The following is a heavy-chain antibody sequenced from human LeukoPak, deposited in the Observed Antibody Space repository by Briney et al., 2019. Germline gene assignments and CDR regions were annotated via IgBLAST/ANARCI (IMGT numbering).Heavy chain of an antibody. D-gene: IGHD2-15*01. CDR3: ARVAAPLGYCSGGSCYLDY. J-gene: IGHJ4*02. CDR2: INHSGST. CDR1: GGSFSGYY. Sequence: PSETLSLTCAVYGGSFSGYYWTWIRQPPGKGLEWIGEINHSGSTNYNPSLKSRVTISVDTSKNQFSLKLSSVTAADTAVYYCARVAAPLGYCSGGSCYLDYWGQGTLVTVSS. V-gene: IGHV4-34*01.